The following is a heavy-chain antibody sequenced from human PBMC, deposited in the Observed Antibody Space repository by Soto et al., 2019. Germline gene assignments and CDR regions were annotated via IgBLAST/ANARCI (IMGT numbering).Heavy chain of an antibody. CDR2: ISSDGGTK. D-gene: IGHD2-8*02. Sequence: QVQLVESGGGVVQPGRSLRLSCAVSGFTVSTYGMHWVRQAPGKGLEWVAVISSDGGTKYYADSVKGRFTISRDNSRNTLFLEMNSLRSDDMAVYYCTGEVASGYWGQGTLVTVSS. J-gene: IGHJ4*02. V-gene: IGHV3-30*03. CDR3: TGEVASGY. CDR1: GFTVSTYG.